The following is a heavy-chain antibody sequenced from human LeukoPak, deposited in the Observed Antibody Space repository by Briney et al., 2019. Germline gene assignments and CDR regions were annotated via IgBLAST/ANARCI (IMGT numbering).Heavy chain of an antibody. D-gene: IGHD6-19*01. CDR2: ISWNSGSK. CDR1: GFTFDDYG. J-gene: IGHJ4*02. V-gene: IGHV3-9*01. Sequence: GRSLRLSCVASGFTFDDYGMRWVRQVPGKGLEWVSGISWNSGSKDYADSVTGRFTLSRDNIKNSLYLQMNSLRAEDTAVYYCARDGEPWQWLVRPNYDYWGQGTLVTVSS. CDR3: ARDGEPWQWLVRPNYDY.